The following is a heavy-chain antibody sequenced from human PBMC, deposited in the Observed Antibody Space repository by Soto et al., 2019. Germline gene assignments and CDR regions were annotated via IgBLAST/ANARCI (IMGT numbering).Heavy chain of an antibody. J-gene: IGHJ3*01. CDR3: ARVFYGPANAFYW. Sequence: EVQLVESGGGLVKPGGSLRLSCAASGFTFSTHSMNWVRQAPGKGLEWVSSISSDGSYISYAESVKGRLTISRDNAKNSLYLQINSLRAEDTAVYSCARVFYGPANAFYWWCQGTMVTVSS. CDR1: GFTFSTHS. D-gene: IGHD3-10*01. V-gene: IGHV3-21*02. CDR2: ISSDGSYI.